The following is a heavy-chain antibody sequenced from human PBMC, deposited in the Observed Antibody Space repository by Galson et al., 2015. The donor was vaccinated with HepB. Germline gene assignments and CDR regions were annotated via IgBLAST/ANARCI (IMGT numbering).Heavy chain of an antibody. CDR1: GYTLTSYG. J-gene: IGHJ4*02. D-gene: IGHD3-22*01. V-gene: IGHV1-18*01. Sequence: SVKVSCKASGYTLTSYGISWVRQAPGQGLEWMGWISAYNGNTNYAQKLQGRVTMTTDTSTSTAYMELRSLRSDDTAVYYCARDTLYYYDSSGYYYWGQGTLVTVSS. CDR3: ARDTLYYYDSSGYYY. CDR2: ISAYNGNT.